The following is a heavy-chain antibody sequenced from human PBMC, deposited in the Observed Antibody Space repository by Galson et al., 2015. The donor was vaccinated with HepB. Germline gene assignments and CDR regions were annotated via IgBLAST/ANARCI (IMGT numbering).Heavy chain of an antibody. V-gene: IGHV1-3*01. CDR1: GYTFTSYA. CDR3: ARGGYCSSNSCYRLDV. J-gene: IGHJ6*01. CDR2: INAGNANT. Sequence: SVKVSCKASGYTFTSYAMHWVRQAPGQRLEWMGWINAGNANTNYSQKFQGRVTITKDTSASTAYMELSSLRSEDTAVYHCARGGYCSSNSCYRLDVWGKGTTVTVSS. D-gene: IGHD2-2*02.